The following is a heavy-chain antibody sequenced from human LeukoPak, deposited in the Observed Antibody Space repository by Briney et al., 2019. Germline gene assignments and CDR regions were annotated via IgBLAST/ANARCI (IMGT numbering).Heavy chain of an antibody. CDR3: AREGYYDFWSGSRPVDY. CDR2: ISSNGGST. V-gene: IGHV3-64*01. Sequence: GGSLRLSCAASGFTFSSYAMHWVRQAPGKGLEYVSAISSNGGSTYYANSVKGRFTISRDNSKDTLYLQMGSLRAEDMAVYYCAREGYYDFWSGSRPVDYWGQGTLVTVSS. CDR1: GFTFSSYA. D-gene: IGHD3-3*01. J-gene: IGHJ4*02.